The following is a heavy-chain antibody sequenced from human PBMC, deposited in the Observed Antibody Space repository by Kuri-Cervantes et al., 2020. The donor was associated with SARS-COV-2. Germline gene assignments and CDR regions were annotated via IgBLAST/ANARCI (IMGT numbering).Heavy chain of an antibody. V-gene: IGHV4-61*02. CDR3: ARDWAYSSGWYGAWVDP. J-gene: IGHJ5*02. Sequence: LRLSCTVSGGSIGSGSYYWSWIRQPAGKGLEWIGRIYTSGSTNYNPSLKSRVTISVDTSKNQFSLKLSSVTTADTAVYYCARDWAYSSGWYGAWVDPWGQGTLVTVSS. CDR1: GGSIGSGSYY. CDR2: IYTSGST. D-gene: IGHD6-19*01.